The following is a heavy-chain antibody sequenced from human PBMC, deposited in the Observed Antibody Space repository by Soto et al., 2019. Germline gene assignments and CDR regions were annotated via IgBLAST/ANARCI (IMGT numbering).Heavy chain of an antibody. CDR2: INPKSGGT. CDR3: AREVLSLGNFITGTLFDY. CDR1: GYSFTGYS. V-gene: IGHV1-2*02. Sequence: ASVKVSCKTSGYSFTGYSVHWVRQAPGHGPEWMGWINPKSGGTKYAQKFQGRVTMTRDTSISTVFMELSRVTSDDTAVYYCAREVLSLGNFITGTLFDYWGQGSLVTVSS. J-gene: IGHJ4*02. D-gene: IGHD1-20*01.